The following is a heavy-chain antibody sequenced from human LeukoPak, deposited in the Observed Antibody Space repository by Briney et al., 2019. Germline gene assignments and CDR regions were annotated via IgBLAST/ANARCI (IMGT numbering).Heavy chain of an antibody. D-gene: IGHD3-3*01. CDR2: IYYSGST. V-gene: IGHV4-59*01. CDR1: GGSISSYY. CDR3: ARTWVWSGENWFDP. Sequence: PSETLSLTCTVSGGSISSYYWSWIRQPPGKGLEWIGYIYYSGSTNYNPSLKSRVTISVDTSKNQFSLKLSSVTAADTAVYYCARTWVWSGENWFDPWGQGTLVTVSS. J-gene: IGHJ5*02.